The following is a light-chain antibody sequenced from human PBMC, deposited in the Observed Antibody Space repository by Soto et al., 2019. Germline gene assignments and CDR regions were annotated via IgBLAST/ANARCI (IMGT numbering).Light chain of an antibody. J-gene: IGKJ1*01. V-gene: IGKV3-15*01. Sequence: IVMTQSPATLSVSPGERATLSCRASQSVSSNLAWYQQKPGQAPRLLIYGASTRATGLPARFSGSGSGTEFTLTISSLQSEDFAVYYCQQYNNWPVTFGQGTKV. CDR2: GAS. CDR3: QQYNNWPVT. CDR1: QSVSSN.